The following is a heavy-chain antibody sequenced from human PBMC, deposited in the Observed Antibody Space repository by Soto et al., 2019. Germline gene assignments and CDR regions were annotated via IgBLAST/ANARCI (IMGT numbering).Heavy chain of an antibody. Sequence: ASVKVSCKVSGYTLTELSMHWVRQVPGKGLEWMGGFDPEDGETIYAQKFQGRVTMTEDTSTDTAYMELSSLRSEDTAVYYCASTTGTTFGAFDIWGQGTMVTVSS. CDR1: GYTLTELS. V-gene: IGHV1-24*01. CDR3: ASTTGTTFGAFDI. D-gene: IGHD1-1*01. J-gene: IGHJ3*02. CDR2: FDPEDGET.